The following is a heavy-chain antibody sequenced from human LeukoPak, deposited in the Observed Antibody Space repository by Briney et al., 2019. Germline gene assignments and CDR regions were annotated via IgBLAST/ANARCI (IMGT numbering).Heavy chain of an antibody. CDR1: GFPLSISGVG. CDR2: IQWNDDK. J-gene: IGHJ4*02. Sequence: SGPTLVNPTQTLTLTCTFSGFPLSISGVGVGWIRQPPGKALEWLALIQWNDDKRYSPSLKSRLTITKDTSKNQVVLTLTNMDPVDTATYYCARDRSRGGYKFEPFDYWGQGTLVTVSS. D-gene: IGHD5-24*01. V-gene: IGHV2-5*01. CDR3: ARDRSRGGYKFEPFDY.